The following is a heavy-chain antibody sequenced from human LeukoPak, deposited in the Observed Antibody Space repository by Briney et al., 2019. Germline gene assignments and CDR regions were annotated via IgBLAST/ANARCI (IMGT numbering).Heavy chain of an antibody. D-gene: IGHD3-16*01. Sequence: GGSLRLSCAASGFTFSSYAMSWVRQAPGRGLEWVSAISGTGGSTYYADSVKGRFTISRDNSKNTLYLQMNSLRAKDTAVYYCAKVSLGDDYWGQGTLVTVSS. V-gene: IGHV3-23*01. CDR2: ISGTGGST. J-gene: IGHJ4*02. CDR1: GFTFSSYA. CDR3: AKVSLGDDY.